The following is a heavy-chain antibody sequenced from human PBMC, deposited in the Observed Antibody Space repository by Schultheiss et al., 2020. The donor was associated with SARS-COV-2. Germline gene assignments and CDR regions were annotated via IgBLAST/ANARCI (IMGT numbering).Heavy chain of an antibody. Sequence: SQTLSLTCTVSGGSISSGSYYWGWIRQPPGKGLEWIGSIYHSGSTNYNPSLKSRVTISVDTSKNQFSLKLSSVTAADTAVYYCARASYSYGLGGPYYFDYWGQGTLVTVSS. CDR2: IYHSGST. D-gene: IGHD5-18*01. CDR1: GGSISSGSYY. J-gene: IGHJ4*02. V-gene: IGHV4-39*07. CDR3: ARASYSYGLGGPYYFDY.